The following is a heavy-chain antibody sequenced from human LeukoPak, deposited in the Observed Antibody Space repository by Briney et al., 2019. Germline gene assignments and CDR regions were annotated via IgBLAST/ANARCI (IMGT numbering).Heavy chain of an antibody. Sequence: GASVKVSCKASEYTFTGYYMHWVRQAPGQGLEWMGWINPNSGGTNYAQKFQGRVTMTRDTSISTAYMEPSRLRSDDTAVYYCARGDSSSWYPLDYWGQGTLVTVSS. CDR2: INPNSGGT. CDR1: EYTFTGYY. J-gene: IGHJ4*02. D-gene: IGHD6-13*01. V-gene: IGHV1-2*02. CDR3: ARGDSSSWYPLDY.